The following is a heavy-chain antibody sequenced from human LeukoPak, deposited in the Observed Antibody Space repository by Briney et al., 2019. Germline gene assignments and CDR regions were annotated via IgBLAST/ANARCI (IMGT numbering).Heavy chain of an antibody. J-gene: IGHJ3*02. CDR3: ARDPQMNAFDI. CDR2: IWYGGSNK. CDR1: GFTFSSYG. D-gene: IGHD5-24*01. V-gene: IGHV3-33*08. Sequence: PGGSLRLSCAASGFTFSSYGMHWVRQAPGKGLEWVAVIWYGGSNKYYADSVKGRFTISRDNSKNTLYLQMNSLRAEDTAVYYCARDPQMNAFDIWGQGTMVTVSS.